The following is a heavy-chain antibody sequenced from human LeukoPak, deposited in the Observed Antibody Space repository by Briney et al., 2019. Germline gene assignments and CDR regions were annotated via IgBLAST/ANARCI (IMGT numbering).Heavy chain of an antibody. V-gene: IGHV3-23*01. J-gene: IGHJ3*02. Sequence: GGSLRLSCAASRFTFSSYAMSWVRQAPGKGLEWVSTISGSGGSTYYADSVQGRFTISRDNSKNTLYLQMNSLRAEDTAVYYCAKAGYYDNHDAFDIWGQGTMVTVSS. CDR1: RFTFSSYA. CDR3: AKAGYYDNHDAFDI. D-gene: IGHD3-22*01. CDR2: ISGSGGST.